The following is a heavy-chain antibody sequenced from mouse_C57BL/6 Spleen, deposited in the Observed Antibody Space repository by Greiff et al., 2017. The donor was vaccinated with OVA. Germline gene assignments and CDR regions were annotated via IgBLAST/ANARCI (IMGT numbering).Heavy chain of an antibody. D-gene: IGHD1-1*01. V-gene: IGHV1-52*01. Sequence: QVHVKQPGAELVRPGSSVKLSCKASGYTFTSYWMHWVKQRPIQGLEWIGNIDPSDSETHYNQKFKDKATLTVDKSSSTAYMQLSSLTSEDSAVYYCARQTYYYGSSYGFDYWGQGTTLTVSS. CDR1: GYTFTSYW. CDR2: IDPSDSET. J-gene: IGHJ2*01. CDR3: ARQTYYYGSSYGFDY.